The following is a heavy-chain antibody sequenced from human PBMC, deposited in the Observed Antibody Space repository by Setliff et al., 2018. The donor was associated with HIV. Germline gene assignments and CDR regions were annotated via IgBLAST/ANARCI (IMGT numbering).Heavy chain of an antibody. CDR2: ISGSGGST. J-gene: IGHJ4*02. V-gene: IGHV3-23*01. D-gene: IGHD5-12*01. Sequence: GGSLRLSCATSGFTFSSYAMSWVRQAPGKGLEWVSAISGSGGSTYYADSVKGRFTISRDNSKNTLYLQMNSLRAEDTAVYYCAKDPRAAVATICDYWGQGTLVTVSS. CDR1: GFTFSSYA. CDR3: AKDPRAAVATICDY.